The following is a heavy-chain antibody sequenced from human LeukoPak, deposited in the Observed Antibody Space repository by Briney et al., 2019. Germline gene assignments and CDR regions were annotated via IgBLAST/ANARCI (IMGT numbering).Heavy chain of an antibody. V-gene: IGHV1-69*04. CDR2: IIPILGIA. J-gene: IGHJ3*02. Sequence: ASVEVSCKASGGTFSSYAISWVRQAPGQGLEWMGRIIPILGIANYAQKFQGRVTITADKSTSTAYMELSSLRSEDTAVYYCARERMVRGVNLVAFDIWGQGTMVTVSS. CDR3: ARERMVRGVNLVAFDI. D-gene: IGHD3-10*01. CDR1: GGTFSSYA.